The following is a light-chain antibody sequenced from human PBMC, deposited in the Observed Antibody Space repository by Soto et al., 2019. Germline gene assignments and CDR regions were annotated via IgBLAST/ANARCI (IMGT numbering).Light chain of an antibody. CDR1: SGHSNYA. J-gene: IGLJ2*01. CDR2: LNSDGSH. V-gene: IGLV4-69*01. CDR3: QTWGTGIQV. Sequence: QLVLTQSPSASASLGASAKLTCTLSSGHSNYAIAWHQQQPEKGPRYLMKLNSDGSHNKGDGIPDRFSGSSSGAERYLTISSLQSEDEADYYCQTWGTGIQVFGGGTKLTVL.